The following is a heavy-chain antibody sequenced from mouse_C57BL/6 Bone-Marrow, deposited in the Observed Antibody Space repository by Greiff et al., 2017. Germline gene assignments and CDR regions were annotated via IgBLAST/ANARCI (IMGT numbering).Heavy chain of an antibody. V-gene: IGHV1-15*01. CDR1: GYTFTDYE. Sequence: VQLVESGAELVRPGASVTLSCKASGYTFTDYEMHWVKQTPVHGLEWIGAIDPETGGSAYNQKFNGKAILTADKSSSTAYMELSGLTSGDSAVYYCTRGGNWYFDVWGTGTTVTVSS. D-gene: IGHD1-1*02. J-gene: IGHJ1*03. CDR2: IDPETGGS. CDR3: TRGGNWYFDV.